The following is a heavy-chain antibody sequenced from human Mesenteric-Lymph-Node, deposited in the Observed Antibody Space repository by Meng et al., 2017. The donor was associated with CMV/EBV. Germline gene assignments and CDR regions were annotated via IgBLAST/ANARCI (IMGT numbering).Heavy chain of an antibody. CDR3: AMERLHDHGGNYFDH. J-gene: IGHJ4*02. CDR2: INPIGGST. V-gene: IGHV1-46*02. Sequence: ASVQVSCKASGYTVNTYYIHWVRQAPGQGLEWMGTINPIGGSTTYAQKFQGRVTLTRDTSTSTVYMELYSLRSEDTAVHYCAMERLHDHGGNYFDHWGQGTLVTVSS. D-gene: IGHD4-23*01. CDR1: GYTVNTYY.